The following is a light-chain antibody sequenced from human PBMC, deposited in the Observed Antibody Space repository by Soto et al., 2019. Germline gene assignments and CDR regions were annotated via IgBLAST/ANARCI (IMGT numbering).Light chain of an antibody. J-gene: IGLJ1*01. CDR3: LSHKSSRTYV. CDR1: SSDIGAYEY. V-gene: IGLV2-14*03. Sequence: QSVLTQPASVSGSPGQSITISCSGTSSDIGAYEYVSWYQQHPGKPPKLMIYNVNNRPSGVSYRFSGSKSGNTASLTISRLQNEEEPDYYSLSHKSSRTYVFGPGTKVTV. CDR2: NVN.